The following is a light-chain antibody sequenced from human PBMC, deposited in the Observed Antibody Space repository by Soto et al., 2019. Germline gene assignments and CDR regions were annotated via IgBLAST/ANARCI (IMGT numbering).Light chain of an antibody. CDR3: QQGNSFPLT. J-gene: IGKJ4*01. V-gene: IGKV1-9*01. CDR2: AAS. CDR1: QGISSY. Sequence: DIQLTQSPSFLSASVGDRVTITCRASQGISSYLAWYQQKPGKAPKLLIYAASTLQSGVPSRFSGSGSGTEFTLAISSLQPEDFATYYCQQGNSFPLTFGRGTKVDIK.